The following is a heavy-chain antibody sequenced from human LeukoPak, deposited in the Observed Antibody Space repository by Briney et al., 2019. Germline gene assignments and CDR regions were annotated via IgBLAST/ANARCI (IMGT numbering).Heavy chain of an antibody. V-gene: IGHV3-23*01. CDR1: GFTFSNYA. Sequence: TGGSLRLSCAASGFTFSNYAMTWVRQAPGKGLEWVSVISGSGSNTDYADSVKGRFTISRDNAKNSLYLQMNSLRDEDTAVYYCVRDPDALDFWGQGTPVTVSS. CDR3: VRDPDALDF. CDR2: ISGSGSNT. J-gene: IGHJ4*02.